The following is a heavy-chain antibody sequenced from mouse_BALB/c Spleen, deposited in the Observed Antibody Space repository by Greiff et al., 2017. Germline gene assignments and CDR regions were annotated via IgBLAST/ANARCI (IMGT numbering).Heavy chain of an antibody. CDR2: ISSGGSYT. CDR3: ASRTGSFAY. J-gene: IGHJ3*01. Sequence: EVKLEESGGGLVKPGGSLKLSCAASGFTFSSYAMSWVRQSPEKRLEWVAEISSGGSYTYYPDTVTGRFTISRDNAKNTLYLEMSSLRSEDTAMYYCASRTGSFAYWGQGTLVTVSA. V-gene: IGHV5-9-4*01. D-gene: IGHD4-1*01. CDR1: GFTFSSYA.